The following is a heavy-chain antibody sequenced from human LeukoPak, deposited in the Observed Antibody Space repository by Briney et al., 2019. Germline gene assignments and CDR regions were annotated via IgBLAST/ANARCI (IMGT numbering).Heavy chain of an antibody. CDR1: GDSVSSNSAA. D-gene: IGHD5-18*01. V-gene: IGHV6-1*01. CDR3: ARHSRHSYGSWDY. Sequence: SQTLSLTCAISGDSVSSNSAAWNWIRQSPSRGLEWLGRTYYRSKWYNDYAVSLRGRITINPDTSENQFSLQLSSVTAADTAVYYCARHSRHSYGSWDYWGQGTLVTVSS. J-gene: IGHJ4*02. CDR2: TYYRSKWYN.